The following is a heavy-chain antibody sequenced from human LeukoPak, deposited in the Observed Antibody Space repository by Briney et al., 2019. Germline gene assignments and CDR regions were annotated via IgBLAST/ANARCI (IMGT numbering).Heavy chain of an antibody. CDR3: ARDPNGDYIGAFDM. D-gene: IGHD4-17*01. V-gene: IGHV3-23*01. CDR2: IRGGGTSE. J-gene: IGHJ3*02. Sequence: GGSLRLSCTASGFTVSAYAMRGVRQAPGKGPEWVSAIRGGGTSEFCADSVKGRFRISRDNSKDTLFLQMNSLRAEDTAVYYCARDPNGDYIGAFDMWGPGTMVTVSS. CDR1: GFTVSAYA.